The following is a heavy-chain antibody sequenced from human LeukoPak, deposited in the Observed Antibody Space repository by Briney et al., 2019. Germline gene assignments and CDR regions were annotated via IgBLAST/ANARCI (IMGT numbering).Heavy chain of an antibody. J-gene: IGHJ4*02. D-gene: IGHD5-12*01. Sequence: GASVKVSCKASGGTFSSHDISWVRQAPGQGLEWVGGIIPIFGTTNYAQKFQGRVTITTDESTSTGYMELRSLRSDDTAVYYCARGDSGYDYGFDNWGQGTLVTVSS. CDR1: GGTFSSHD. CDR2: IIPIFGTT. V-gene: IGHV1-69*05. CDR3: ARGDSGYDYGFDN.